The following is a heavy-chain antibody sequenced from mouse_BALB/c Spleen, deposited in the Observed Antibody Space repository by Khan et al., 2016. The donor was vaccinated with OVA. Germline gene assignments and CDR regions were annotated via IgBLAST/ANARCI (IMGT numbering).Heavy chain of an antibody. CDR3: ARGYEFFPY. J-gene: IGHJ3*01. Sequence: VQLQQSGPNLVKPGASVKISCKASGYSFTVYYMTWVKQSHGKSPEWIGRVNPNNGDTNYNQNFKGKAILTVDKSSNTAYMELRSLTSEDSAVFYCARGYEFFPYWGQGTLVTVSA. V-gene: IGHV1-26*01. D-gene: IGHD2-12*01. CDR1: GYSFTVYY. CDR2: VNPNNGDT.